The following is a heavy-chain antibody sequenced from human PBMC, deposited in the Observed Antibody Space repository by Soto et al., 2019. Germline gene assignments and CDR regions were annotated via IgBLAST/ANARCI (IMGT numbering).Heavy chain of an antibody. CDR3: AKDLWGKGSGWSWGYPDY. J-gene: IGHJ4*02. CDR1: GFTFSSYG. D-gene: IGHD6-19*01. Sequence: QVQLVESGGGVVQPGRSLRLSCAASGFTFSSYGMHWVRQAPGKGLEWVAVISYDGSNKYYADSVKGRFTISRDDSKNTLYLQMNSLRAEDTAVYYCAKDLWGKGSGWSWGYPDYWGQGTLVTVSS. V-gene: IGHV3-30*18. CDR2: ISYDGSNK.